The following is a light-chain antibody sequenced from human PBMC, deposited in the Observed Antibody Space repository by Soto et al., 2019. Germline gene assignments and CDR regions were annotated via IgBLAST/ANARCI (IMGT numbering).Light chain of an antibody. J-gene: IGKJ1*01. V-gene: IGKV3-15*01. Sequence: EVVMTQSPATLSVSPGERATLSCRASQSVSSYLAWYQQKPGQAPRLLIYGASTRATAIPARFSGSGSGTEFTLTISSLQSEDFAAYYCQQDNNWPLTFGQGTKVEIK. CDR1: QSVSSY. CDR3: QQDNNWPLT. CDR2: GAS.